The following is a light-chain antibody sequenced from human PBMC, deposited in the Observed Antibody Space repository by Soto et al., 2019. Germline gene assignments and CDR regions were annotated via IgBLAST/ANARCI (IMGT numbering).Light chain of an antibody. CDR3: QQANSFPIT. V-gene: IGKV1-12*01. CDR1: QGISSW. J-gene: IGKJ5*01. CDR2: AAS. Sequence: DIQMTQSPSSVSASAGERVTITCRASQGISSWLAWYQKKPGKAPNLLIYAASSLQSGVPSRFSGSESGTDFTLTISSLQPEDCAIYFCQQANSFPITFGQGTRLEIK.